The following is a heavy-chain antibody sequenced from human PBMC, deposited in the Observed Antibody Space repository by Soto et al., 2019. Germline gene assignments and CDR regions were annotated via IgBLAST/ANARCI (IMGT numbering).Heavy chain of an antibody. CDR1: GFSFSVYT. D-gene: IGHD6-19*01. V-gene: IGHV3-21*05. Sequence: GESLKISCVASGFSFSVYTMNWFRQAPGQALEWLSFITQTGGDTYYADSVKGRFTISRDNAKNSLYMELNNLRAEGTAVYYCARDLGWAFDYWGRGTLVTVSS. CDR2: ITQTGGDT. CDR3: ARDLGWAFDY. J-gene: IGHJ4*02.